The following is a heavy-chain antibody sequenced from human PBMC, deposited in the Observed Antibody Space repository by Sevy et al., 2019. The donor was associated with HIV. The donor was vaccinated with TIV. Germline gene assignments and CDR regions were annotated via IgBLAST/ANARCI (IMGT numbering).Heavy chain of an antibody. CDR2: FYYSGRT. J-gene: IGHJ4*02. CDR3: ANGISARLDY. D-gene: IGHD6-6*01. CDR1: GDSISGYY. V-gene: IGHV4-59*01. Sequence: SETLSLTCTVSGDSISGYYWSWIRQPPGKGLEWIGYFYYSGRTNYSPSLKSRATISVDTSKNQISLPLTSVTAADTAIYYCANGISARLDYWGQGTLVTVSS.